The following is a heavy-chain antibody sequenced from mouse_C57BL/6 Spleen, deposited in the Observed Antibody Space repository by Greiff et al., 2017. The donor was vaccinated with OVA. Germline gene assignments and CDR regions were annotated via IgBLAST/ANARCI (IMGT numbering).Heavy chain of an antibody. V-gene: IGHV5-4*01. J-gene: IGHJ2*01. Sequence: DVHLVESGGGLVKPGGSLKLSRAASGFTFSSYAMSWVRQTPEKRLEWVATISDGGSYTYYPDNVKGRFTISRDNAKNNLYLQMSHLKSEDTAMYYCAREITTVVDYWGQGTTLTVSS. CDR1: GFTFSSYA. CDR2: ISDGGSYT. CDR3: AREITTVVDY. D-gene: IGHD1-1*01.